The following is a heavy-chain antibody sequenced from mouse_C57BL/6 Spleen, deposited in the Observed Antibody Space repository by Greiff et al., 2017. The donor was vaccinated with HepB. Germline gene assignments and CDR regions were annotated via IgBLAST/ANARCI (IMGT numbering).Heavy chain of an antibody. D-gene: IGHD4-1*01. J-gene: IGHJ3*01. V-gene: IGHV1-64*01. CDR2: IHPNSGST. CDR3: ASSWDEGFAY. Sequence: VQLQQPGAELVKPGASVKLSCKASGYTFTSYWMHWVKQRPGQGLEWIGMIHPNSGSTNYNEKFRSKATLTVDKSSSTSYRKLSSLTSEDSAVYYCASSWDEGFAYWGQGTLVTVSA. CDR1: GYTFTSYW.